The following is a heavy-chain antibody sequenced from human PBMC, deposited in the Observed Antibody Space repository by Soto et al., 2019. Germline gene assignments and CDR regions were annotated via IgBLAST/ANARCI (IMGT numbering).Heavy chain of an antibody. V-gene: IGHV3-73*02. CDR1: GFTFSDSA. CDR3: VRYSRTLGWFFDL. D-gene: IGHD2-21*01. Sequence: EVQLVESGGGLVQPGGSLKLSCAASGFTFSDSAMHWVRQASGEGLELLGRIRSKGNNYATEYGASLKGRFTISRDDSKKTTYLQMSNLNTEDTAVYYCVRYSRTLGWFFDLWGRGTLVTVSS. J-gene: IGHJ2*01. CDR2: IRSKGNNYAT.